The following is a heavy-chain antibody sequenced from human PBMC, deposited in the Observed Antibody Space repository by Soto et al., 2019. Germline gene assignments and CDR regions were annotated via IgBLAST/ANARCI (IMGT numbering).Heavy chain of an antibody. D-gene: IGHD1-1*01. CDR3: ATEDDVDSTDLRTDNLHNGMDG. J-gene: IGHJ6*02. Sequence: VQLVESGGGVVQPGTSLRLSCTASGFTFSSFAMHWVRQAPGKGLEWVAVISSDGSRKYYADSVKGRFTISRDNAKNTLYLQTNSLRGEDSAVYFCATEDDVDSTDLRTDNLHNGMDGWGLGTSVTVSS. V-gene: IGHV3-30*03. CDR2: ISSDGSRK. CDR1: GFTFSSFA.